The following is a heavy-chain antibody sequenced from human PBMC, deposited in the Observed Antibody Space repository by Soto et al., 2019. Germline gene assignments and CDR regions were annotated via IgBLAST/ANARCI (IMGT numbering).Heavy chain of an antibody. V-gene: IGHV3-30-3*01. CDR3: ARDKSDLRFLEWSYYFDY. CDR2: ISYDGSNK. CDR1: GFTFSSYA. D-gene: IGHD3-3*01. Sequence: QVQLVESGGGVVQPGRSLRLSCAASGFTFSSYAMHWVRQAPGKGLEWVALISYDGSNKYYADSVKGRFTISRDNSKNTLYLQMNSLRAEDTAVYSCARDKSDLRFLEWSYYFDYWGQGTLVTVSS. J-gene: IGHJ4*02.